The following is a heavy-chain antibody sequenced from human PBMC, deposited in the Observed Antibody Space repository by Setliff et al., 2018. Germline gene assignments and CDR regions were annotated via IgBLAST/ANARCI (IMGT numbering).Heavy chain of an antibody. CDR3: ERTGTYRYFDY. Sequence: SETLSLTCTVSGDSINSGVYYWGWIRQPPGKGLEWIGRIYHGGDTYYNASLKSRLTISVDTSKNQFSLKLRCVTAADTAVYYWERTGTYRYFDYWGQGALVTVSS. CDR1: GDSINSGVYY. V-gene: IGHV4-39*01. J-gene: IGHJ4*02. D-gene: IGHD1-1*01. CDR2: IYHGGDT.